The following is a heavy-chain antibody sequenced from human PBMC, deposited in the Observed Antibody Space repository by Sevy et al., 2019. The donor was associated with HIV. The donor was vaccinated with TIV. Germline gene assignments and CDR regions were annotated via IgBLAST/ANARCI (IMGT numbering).Heavy chain of an antibody. J-gene: IGHJ6*02. CDR2: IKQDGSEK. CDR1: GFTFSSYW. V-gene: IGHV3-7*01. D-gene: IGHD2-15*01. Sequence: GGSLRLSCAASGFTFSSYWMSWVRQAPGKGLEWVANIKQDGSEKYYVDSGKGRFTISRDNAKNSLYLQMNSLRAEDTAVYYCARVITGSYYYYGMDVWGQGTTVTVSS. CDR3: ARVITGSYYYYGMDV.